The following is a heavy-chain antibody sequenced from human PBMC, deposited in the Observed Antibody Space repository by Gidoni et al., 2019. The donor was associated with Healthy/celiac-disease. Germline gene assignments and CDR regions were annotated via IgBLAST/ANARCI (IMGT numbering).Heavy chain of an antibody. V-gene: IGHV6-1*01. D-gene: IGHD2-15*01. CDR3: AREIGGLGYCSGGSCYVFDY. J-gene: IGHJ4*02. CDR2: TYYRSKWYN. Sequence: QVQLQQSGPGLVKPSQTLSLTCAISGDSVSSTSAAWNWIRQSPSRGLEWLGRTYYRSKWYNDYAVSVKSRITINPDTSKNQFSLQLNSVTPEDTAVYYCAREIGGLGYCSGGSCYVFDYWGQGTLVTVSS. CDR1: GDSVSSTSAA.